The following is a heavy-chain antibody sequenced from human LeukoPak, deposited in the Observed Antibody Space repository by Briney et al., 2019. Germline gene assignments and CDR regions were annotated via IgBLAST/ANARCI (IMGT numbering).Heavy chain of an antibody. Sequence: GASVKVSCKASGYTFTSYYMHCGRQAPGQRGEWMGWINPNGGGTKCAQKFQGRVTMTRDTSISTAYMELSRLRSDDTAVYYCARDSPYSAYDFDYWGQGTLVTVSS. CDR1: GYTFTSYY. J-gene: IGHJ4*02. CDR3: ARDSPYSAYDFDY. V-gene: IGHV1-2*02. D-gene: IGHD5-12*01. CDR2: INPNGGGT.